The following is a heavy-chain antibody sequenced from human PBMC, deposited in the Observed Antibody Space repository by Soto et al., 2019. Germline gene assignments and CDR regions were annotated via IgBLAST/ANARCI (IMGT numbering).Heavy chain of an antibody. CDR3: AREGGGRTARSYWYFDL. Sequence: QVQLVQSGAEVKKPGSSVKVSCKASGGTFSSYTISWVRQAPGQGLEWMGRIIPILGIANYAQKFQGRVTITADKSTSTGYMEMSSLRSEDTAVYYCAREGGGRTARSYWYFDLWGRGTLVTVSS. D-gene: IGHD3-16*01. J-gene: IGHJ2*01. V-gene: IGHV1-69*08. CDR1: GGTFSSYT. CDR2: IIPILGIA.